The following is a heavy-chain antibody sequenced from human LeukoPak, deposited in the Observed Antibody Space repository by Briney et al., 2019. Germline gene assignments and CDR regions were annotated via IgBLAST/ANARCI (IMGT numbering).Heavy chain of an antibody. CDR1: GFTFSSYV. V-gene: IGHV3-74*01. Sequence: PGGSLRLSCVASGFTFSSYVMSWVRQAPGKGLVWVSIINTDTRGTYYADSVKGRFTISRDNAKNTLYLQMNSLRAEDTAVYYCARAGAYRFDYWGQGTLVTVSS. J-gene: IGHJ4*02. CDR2: INTDTRGT. D-gene: IGHD3-16*01. CDR3: ARAGAYRFDY.